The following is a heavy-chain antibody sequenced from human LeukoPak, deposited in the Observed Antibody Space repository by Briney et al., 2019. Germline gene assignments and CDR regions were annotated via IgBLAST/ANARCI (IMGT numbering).Heavy chain of an antibody. CDR3: TTGYSGSIVNYFVY. CDR1: GFTFSNAW. D-gene: IGHD1-26*01. J-gene: IGHJ4*02. V-gene: IGHV3-15*01. CDR2: IKGRTDGGTT. Sequence: GGSLRLSCAASGFTFSNAWMYWVRQAPGKGLEWVGRIKGRTDGGTTDFAAPVKGRFTVSRDDSKNTLYLQMNSLETEDTAVYYCTTGYSGSIVNYFVYWGQGTLVTVSS.